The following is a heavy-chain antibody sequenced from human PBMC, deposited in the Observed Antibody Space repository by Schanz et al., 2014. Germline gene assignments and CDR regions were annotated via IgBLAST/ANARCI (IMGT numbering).Heavy chain of an antibody. Sequence: QLQMQESGPGLVKPSETLSLTCSVSGDSISSTSYYWGWIRQPPGKGLEWIGSIYYSGSTYYNAPLKRGAPIPVDTSKNQSPRKLNSVTAADSAVYYCARLWGGWRIPDYWGQGTLVTVSS. CDR3: ARLWGGWRIPDY. CDR1: GDSISSTSYY. D-gene: IGHD6-19*01. CDR2: IYYSGST. J-gene: IGHJ4*02. V-gene: IGHV4-39*01.